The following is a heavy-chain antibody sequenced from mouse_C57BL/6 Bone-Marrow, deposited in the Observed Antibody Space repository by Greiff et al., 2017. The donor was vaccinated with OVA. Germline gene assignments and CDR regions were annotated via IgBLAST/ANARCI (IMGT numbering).Heavy chain of an antibody. D-gene: IGHD1-1*01. J-gene: IGHJ2*01. CDR2: IYPRSGNT. Sequence: VKLMESGAELARPGASVKLSCKASGYTFTSYGISWVKQRTGQGLEWIGEIYPRSGNTYYNEKFKGQATLTADKSSSTAYMELRSLTSEDSAVYFCARYGYYGSSYGDYWGQGTTLTVSS. CDR1: GYTFTSYG. V-gene: IGHV1-81*01. CDR3: ARYGYYGSSYGDY.